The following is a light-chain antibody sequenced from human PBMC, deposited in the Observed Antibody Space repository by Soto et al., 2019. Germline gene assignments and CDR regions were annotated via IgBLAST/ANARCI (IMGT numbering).Light chain of an antibody. Sequence: QSVLTQPRSVSGSPGQSVTISCTGTSSDVGGYNYVSWYQQHPGKAPRLMIHDVSKRPSGVPDRFSGSKSGNTASLTISGLQAEDEADYYCSSYAGSYSYVFGTGTKDT. CDR1: SSDVGGYNY. V-gene: IGLV2-11*01. CDR2: DVS. J-gene: IGLJ1*01. CDR3: SSYAGSYSYV.